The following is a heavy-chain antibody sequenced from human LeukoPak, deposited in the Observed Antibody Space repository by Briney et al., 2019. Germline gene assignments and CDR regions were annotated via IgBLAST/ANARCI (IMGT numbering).Heavy chain of an antibody. Sequence: SETLSLTCAVYGGSFSGYYWSWIRQPPGKGLEWIGEINHSGSTNYNPSPKSRVTISVDTSKNQFSLKLSSVTAADTAVYYCARALRDKYSSGWYYFDYWGQGTLVTVSS. CDR3: ARALRDKYSSGWYYFDY. CDR2: INHSGST. J-gene: IGHJ4*02. V-gene: IGHV4-34*01. CDR1: GGSFSGYY. D-gene: IGHD6-19*01.